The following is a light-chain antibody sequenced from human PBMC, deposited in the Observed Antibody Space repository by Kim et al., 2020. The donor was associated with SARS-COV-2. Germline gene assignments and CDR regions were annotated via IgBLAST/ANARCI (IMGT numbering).Light chain of an antibody. CDR2: DAS. CDR3: QQRNSWPPAVT. J-gene: IGKJ4*01. V-gene: IGKV3-11*01. Sequence: PGERATRSCRASQSIDPYLAWYQQRPGQAPRLLVYDASNRATGVPDRFSGSGSGTDFTLTISSLEPEDFSTYYCQQRNSWPPAVTFGGGTKVDIK. CDR1: QSIDPY.